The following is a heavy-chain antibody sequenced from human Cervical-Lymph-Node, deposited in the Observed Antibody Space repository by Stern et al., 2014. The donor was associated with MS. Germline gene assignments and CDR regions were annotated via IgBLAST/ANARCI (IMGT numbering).Heavy chain of an antibody. J-gene: IGHJ4*02. D-gene: IGHD5-12*01. CDR3: ARDSGPQGPYGFDC. Sequence: QLQLQESGPGLVRPSQTLSLTCTVSGRPIYNSAYYWNWVRQYPGKGLEWIGFIYYTGSTYYNPSLKSRVTISVDTSKNQFSLKLDSVTDADTAVYYCARDSGPQGPYGFDCWGQGALVTVSS. V-gene: IGHV4-31*03. CDR2: IYYTGST. CDR1: GRPIYNSAYY.